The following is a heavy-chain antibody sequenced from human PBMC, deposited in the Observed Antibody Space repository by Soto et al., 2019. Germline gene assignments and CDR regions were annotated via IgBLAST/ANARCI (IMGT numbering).Heavy chain of an antibody. CDR1: GFTFSSYA. CDR3: ARGGVGVVEMATINY. Sequence: GGSLRLSCAASGFTFSSYAMHWVRQAPGKGLEWVAVISYDGSNKYYADSVKGRFTISRDNSKNTRYLQMNSLRAEDTAVYYCARGGVGVVEMATINYWGQGTLVTVSS. V-gene: IGHV3-30-3*01. J-gene: IGHJ4*02. CDR2: ISYDGSNK. D-gene: IGHD5-12*01.